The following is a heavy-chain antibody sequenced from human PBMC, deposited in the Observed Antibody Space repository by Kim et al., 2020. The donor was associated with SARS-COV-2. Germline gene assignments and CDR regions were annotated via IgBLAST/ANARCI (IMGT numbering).Heavy chain of an antibody. CDR1: GFTFSSYA. CDR3: ARGPPMITFGGVIVRGRGNYFDY. CDR2: ISYDGSNK. Sequence: GGSLRLSCAASGFTFSSYAMHWVRQAPGKGLEWVAVISYDGSNKYYADSVKGRFTISRDNSKNTLYLQMNSLRAEDTAVYYCARGPPMITFGGVIVRGRGNYFDYWGQGTLVTVSS. D-gene: IGHD3-16*02. J-gene: IGHJ4*02. V-gene: IGHV3-30*04.